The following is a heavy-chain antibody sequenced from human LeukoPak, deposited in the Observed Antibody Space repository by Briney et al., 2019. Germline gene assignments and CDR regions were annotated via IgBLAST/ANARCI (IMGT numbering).Heavy chain of an antibody. Sequence: GASVKVSCKASGGTFSSYAISWVRQAPGQGLEWMGRIIPILGIANYAQKFQGRVTIIADKSTSTAYMELSSLRSEDTAVYYCARVAACNAFDIWGQGTMVTVSS. D-gene: IGHD2-15*01. V-gene: IGHV1-69*04. CDR1: GGTFSSYA. J-gene: IGHJ3*02. CDR2: IIPILGIA. CDR3: ARVAACNAFDI.